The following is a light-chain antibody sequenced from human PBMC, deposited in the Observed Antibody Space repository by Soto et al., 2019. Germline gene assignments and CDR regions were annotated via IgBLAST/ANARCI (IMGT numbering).Light chain of an antibody. CDR3: ASYAGSNKV. V-gene: IGLV2-8*01. J-gene: IGLJ1*01. CDR1: SSDVGAYNY. Sequence: QSALTQPPSASGSPGQSVTISCTGTSSDVGAYNYVSWYQQHPGKAPKLMIYEVTKRPSGVPDRFSGSKSGNTASLTVSGLLAEDEADYCCASYAGSNKVFGTGTKLTVL. CDR2: EVT.